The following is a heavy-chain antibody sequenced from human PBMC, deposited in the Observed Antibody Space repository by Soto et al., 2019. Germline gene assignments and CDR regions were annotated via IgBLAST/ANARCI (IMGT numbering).Heavy chain of an antibody. CDR2: IYSGGST. CDR1: GFTVSSNY. Sequence: GGSLRLSCAASGFTVSSNYMSWVRQAPGKGLEWVSVIYSGGSTYYADSVKGRFTISRDNSKNTLYLQMNSLRAEDTAVYYCARGPGRGGSDAFDIWGQGAMVTVSS. CDR3: ARGPGRGGSDAFDI. J-gene: IGHJ3*02. V-gene: IGHV3-66*01. D-gene: IGHD3-10*01.